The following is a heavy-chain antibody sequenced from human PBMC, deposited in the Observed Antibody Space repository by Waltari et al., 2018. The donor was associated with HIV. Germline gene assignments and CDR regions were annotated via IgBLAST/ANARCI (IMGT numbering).Heavy chain of an antibody. CDR1: GYPFSRHP. CDR2: LRYNGSDE. V-gene: IGHV3-30*02. CDR3: AKAPNVIQPSYYYYGMDV. Sequence: QVHLVASGGGAVQHEGSVTLPRAATGYPFSRHPRQWVRQYPGKWLKVVSFLRYNGSDECYSEAVNGRFTISRDNFKNTLYLQMNSLRVEDTAVYYCAKAPNVIQPSYYYYGMDVWGQGTTVTVPS. J-gene: IGHJ6*02.